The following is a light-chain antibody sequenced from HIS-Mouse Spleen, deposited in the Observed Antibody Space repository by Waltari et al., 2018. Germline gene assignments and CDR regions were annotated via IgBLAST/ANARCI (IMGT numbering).Light chain of an antibody. J-gene: IGLJ2*01. Sequence: QSALTQPASVSGSPGQSITISCTGTSSDVGSYNLASCYQQHPGKAPKLMIYEGSKRPSGVSNRFSGSKSGNTASLTISGLQAEDEADYYCCSYAGSSTYVVFGGGTKLTVL. CDR1: SSDVGSYNL. V-gene: IGLV2-23*01. CDR3: CSYAGSSTYVV. CDR2: EGS.